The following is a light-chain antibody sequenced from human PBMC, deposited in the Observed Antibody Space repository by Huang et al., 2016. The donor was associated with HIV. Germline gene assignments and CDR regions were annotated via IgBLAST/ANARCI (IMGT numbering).Light chain of an antibody. V-gene: IGKV3-11*01. CDR1: QSISNY. J-gene: IGKJ4*01. CDR2: DAS. CDR3: QQRSRT. Sequence: EIVLTQSPATLSLSPGERATLSCRASQSISNYLAWYQQKPGQAPRLLLYDASNRATGSPARFSGSGSGTDFTLTISSLESEDFAVYYCQQRSRTFGGGTKVEIK.